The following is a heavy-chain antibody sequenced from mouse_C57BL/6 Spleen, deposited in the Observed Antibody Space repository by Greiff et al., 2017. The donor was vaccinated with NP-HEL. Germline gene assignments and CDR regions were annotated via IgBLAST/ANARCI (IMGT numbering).Heavy chain of an antibody. J-gene: IGHJ3*01. Sequence: VQLQQSGAELVRPGSSVKLSCKASGYTFTSYWMHWVKQRPIQGLEWIGNIDPSDSETHYNQKFKDKATLTVDKSSSTAYMQLSSLTSEDSAVYYCAKGYYGSSLFAYWGQGTLVTVSA. V-gene: IGHV1-52*01. CDR3: AKGYYGSSLFAY. D-gene: IGHD1-1*01. CDR2: IDPSDSET. CDR1: GYTFTSYW.